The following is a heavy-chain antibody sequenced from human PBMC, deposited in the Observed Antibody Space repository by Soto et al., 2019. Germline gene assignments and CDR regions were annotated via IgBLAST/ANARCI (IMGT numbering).Heavy chain of an antibody. V-gene: IGHV5-51*01. D-gene: IGHD4-17*01. Sequence: EVQLVQSGAEVKKPGESLKISCKGSGYSFTSYWIGWVRQMPGKGLEWMGIIYPGDSDTRYSPSFQGQVTISADKSISTAYLQWSSLKASDTAMYYCARALKDGDYGRGYYYYGMDVWGQGTTVTVSS. CDR2: IYPGDSDT. CDR1: GYSFTSYW. CDR3: ARALKDGDYGRGYYYYGMDV. J-gene: IGHJ6*02.